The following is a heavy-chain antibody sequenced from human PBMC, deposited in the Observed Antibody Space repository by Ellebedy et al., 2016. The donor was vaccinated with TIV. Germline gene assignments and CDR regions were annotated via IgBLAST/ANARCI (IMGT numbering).Heavy chain of an antibody. D-gene: IGHD4-17*01. CDR3: ALMGDDYGDFCFDP. J-gene: IGHJ5*02. V-gene: IGHV3-30*17. CDR1: GFTFTTYA. Sequence: PGGSLRLSCAASGFTFTTYAMHWVRQAPGKGLEWVAVISYDGSNKYYADPVKGRFHISRDNSTNTLYLQMNSLSAEDTAVYYCALMGDDYGDFCFDPWGQGTLVTVSS. CDR2: ISYDGSNK.